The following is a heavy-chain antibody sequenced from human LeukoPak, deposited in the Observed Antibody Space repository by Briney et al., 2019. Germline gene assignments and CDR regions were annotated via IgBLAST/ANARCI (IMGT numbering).Heavy chain of an antibody. Sequence: ASVKVSCKASGDTFSSYGISWVRQAPGQGLEWMGWISAYNGNTNYAQKLQGRVTMTTDTSTSTAYMELRSLRSDDTAVYYCARVVVVPAATTSYYYGMDVWGQGTTVTVSS. CDR1: GDTFSSYG. D-gene: IGHD2-2*01. V-gene: IGHV1-18*01. J-gene: IGHJ6*02. CDR2: ISAYNGNT. CDR3: ARVVVVPAATTSYYYGMDV.